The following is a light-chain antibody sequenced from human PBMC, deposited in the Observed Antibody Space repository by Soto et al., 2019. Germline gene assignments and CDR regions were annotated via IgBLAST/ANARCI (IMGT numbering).Light chain of an antibody. Sequence: IVLTQSPGTLSLSPGERAALSCRASQSVSNNYLARYQQKPGQAPRLLIHGASSRATGIPDRFSGSGSGTDFTLTISRLEPGDFAVYYCQQYDSAPNAFGQGTRLEIK. J-gene: IGKJ5*01. CDR2: GAS. CDR3: QQYDSAPNA. CDR1: QSVSNNY. V-gene: IGKV3-20*01.